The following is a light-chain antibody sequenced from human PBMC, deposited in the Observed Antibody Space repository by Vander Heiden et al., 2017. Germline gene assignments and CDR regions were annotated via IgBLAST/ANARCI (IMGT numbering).Light chain of an antibody. Sequence: SVLTHPPSASQTHEQRVTSSCTESDSNKESNTGKWYQQRPGTAPKLLIYSNNQRPSGVPDRFSGSKSGTSASLAISGLQSEDETDYYCAAWDDSLNGPYVVFGGGTKLTVL. CDR1: DSNKESNT. J-gene: IGLJ2*01. V-gene: IGLV1-44*01. CDR2: SNN. CDR3: AAWDDSLNGPYVV.